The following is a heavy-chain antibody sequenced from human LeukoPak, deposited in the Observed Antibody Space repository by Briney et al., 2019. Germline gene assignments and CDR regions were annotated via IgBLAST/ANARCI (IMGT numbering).Heavy chain of an antibody. Sequence: GGSLRLSCAASGFTFSSYAMSWVRQAPGKGLEWVGRIKSKTDGGTTDYAAPVKGRSTISRDDSKNTLYLQMNSLKTEDTAVYYCTTSNSGYDYLFDYWGQGTLVTVSS. CDR3: TTSNSGYDYLFDY. V-gene: IGHV3-15*01. J-gene: IGHJ4*02. CDR1: GFTFSSYA. CDR2: IKSKTDGGTT. D-gene: IGHD5-12*01.